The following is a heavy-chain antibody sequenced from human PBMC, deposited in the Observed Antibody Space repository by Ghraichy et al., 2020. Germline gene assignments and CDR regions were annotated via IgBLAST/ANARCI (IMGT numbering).Heavy chain of an antibody. CDR1: GGSIRSSSYY. Sequence: SETLSLTYTVSGGSIRSSSYYWGWIRQPPGKGLEWIGSIYYSGSTYYNPSLKSRVTISVDTSKNQFSLKLSSVTAADTAVYYCASSRSDYYYGMDVWGQGTTVTVSS. J-gene: IGHJ6*02. CDR2: IYYSGST. V-gene: IGHV4-39*01. CDR3: ASSRSDYYYGMDV. D-gene: IGHD6-13*01.